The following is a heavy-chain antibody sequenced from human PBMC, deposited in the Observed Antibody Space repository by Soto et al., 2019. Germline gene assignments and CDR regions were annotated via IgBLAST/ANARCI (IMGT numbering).Heavy chain of an antibody. D-gene: IGHD3-10*01. CDR3: ARDSTYNHGSGTNGHDAFDI. J-gene: IGHJ3*02. CDR1: GFTFSSYR. Sequence: GGSLRLSCAASGFTFSSYRMNWVRQAPGKGLEWVSSISSSSSYIYYADSVKGRFTISRDNAKNSLFLQMNSLRAEDTALYYCARDSTYNHGSGTNGHDAFDIWGQGTMVTVSS. CDR2: ISSSSSYI. V-gene: IGHV3-21*01.